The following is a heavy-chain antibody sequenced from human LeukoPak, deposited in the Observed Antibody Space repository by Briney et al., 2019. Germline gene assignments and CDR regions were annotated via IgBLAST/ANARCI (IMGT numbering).Heavy chain of an antibody. D-gene: IGHD3-10*01. J-gene: IGHJ6*02. CDR2: NHYSGSG. CDR3: GRDRDFYGMDV. V-gene: IGHV4-39*07. CDR1: GGSISGSGYY. Sequence: PSETLSLTCTVSGGSISGSGYYWGWIRQPPGKGLEWIVSNHYSGSGYYNPSLKSRVTISVDTSKNKFSLKLSSVTAADSAMYYCGRDRDFYGMDVWGQGTTVTVSS.